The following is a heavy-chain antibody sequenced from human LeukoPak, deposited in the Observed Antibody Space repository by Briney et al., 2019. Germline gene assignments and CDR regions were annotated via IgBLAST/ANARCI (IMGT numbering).Heavy chain of an antibody. V-gene: IGHV4-4*07. J-gene: IGHJ5*02. D-gene: IGHD3-10*01. Sequence: SETLSLTCTVSGGSISSYYWSWIRQPAGKGLEWIGRIYTSGSTNYNPSLKSRVTMSVDTSKNQFSLKLSSVTAADTAVYYCARSAMVRGVTPWFDPWGQGTLVTVSS. CDR2: IYTSGST. CDR1: GGSISSYY. CDR3: ARSAMVRGVTPWFDP.